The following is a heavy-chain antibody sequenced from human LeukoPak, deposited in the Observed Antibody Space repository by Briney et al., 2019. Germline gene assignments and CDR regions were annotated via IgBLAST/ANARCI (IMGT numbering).Heavy chain of an antibody. CDR3: ARDWGGALSGFD. D-gene: IGHD3-9*01. V-gene: IGHV3-11*04. CDR2: ITTSGSII. CDR1: GGSLTRGGYY. Sequence: KSSGTLSLTCTVSGGSLTRGGYYWSWVRQAPGKGLEWISYITTSGSIIYYADSVRGRFTISRDNAKNSLYLQMNSLRAEDTAVYYCARDWGGALSGFDWGQGTLVTVSS. J-gene: IGHJ4*02.